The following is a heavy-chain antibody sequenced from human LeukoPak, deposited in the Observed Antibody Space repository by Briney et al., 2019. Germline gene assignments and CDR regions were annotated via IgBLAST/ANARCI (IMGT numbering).Heavy chain of an antibody. Sequence: GGSLRLSCAASGFTFSSYNMNWVRQAPGKGLEWVSSISSSSSYIYYADSVKGRFTISRDNAKNSLYLQMNSLRAEDTAVYYCARDGYSSRKLYYLDYWGQGTLVTVSS. CDR1: GFTFSSYN. CDR2: ISSSSSYI. D-gene: IGHD5-12*01. CDR3: ARDGYSSRKLYYLDY. V-gene: IGHV3-21*01. J-gene: IGHJ4*02.